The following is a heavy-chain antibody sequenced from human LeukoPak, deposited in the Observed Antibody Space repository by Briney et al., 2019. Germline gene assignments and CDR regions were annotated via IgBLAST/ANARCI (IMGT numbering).Heavy chain of an antibody. CDR1: GFTFSSYS. CDR2: ISSSSSTI. CDR3: ARAHIPPYYYYYYMDV. Sequence: GGSLRLSCAASGFTFSSYSMNWVRQAPGKGLEWVSYISSSSSTIYYADSVKGRFTISRDNSKNTLYLQMNSLRAEDTAVYYCARAHIPPYYYYYYMDVWGKGTTVTVSS. D-gene: IGHD2-2*02. J-gene: IGHJ6*03. V-gene: IGHV3-48*01.